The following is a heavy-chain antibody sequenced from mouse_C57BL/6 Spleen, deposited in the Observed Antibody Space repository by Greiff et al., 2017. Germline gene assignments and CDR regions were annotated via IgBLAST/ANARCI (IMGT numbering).Heavy chain of an antibody. Sequence: VQGVESGPGLVAPSQSLSITCTVSGFSLTSYGVHWVRQPPGKGLEWLVVIWSDGSTTYNSALKSRLSISKDNSKSQVFLKMNILQTDDTAMYYCARHYGSSYWYFDVWGTGTTVTVSS. CDR1: GFSLTSYG. CDR3: ARHYGSSYWYFDV. D-gene: IGHD1-1*01. J-gene: IGHJ1*03. CDR2: IWSDGST. V-gene: IGHV2-6-1*01.